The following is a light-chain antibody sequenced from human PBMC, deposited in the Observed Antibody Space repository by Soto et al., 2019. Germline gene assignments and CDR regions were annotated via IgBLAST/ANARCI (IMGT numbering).Light chain of an antibody. CDR1: QSLLHVNGYSY. CDR2: LGS. CDR3: MQALQTPPT. Sequence: IVVTQSPLSLPVTPGETASISCRSNQSLLHVNGYSYLDWYLQKPGQSPQLLIYLGSNRASGVPDRCSGSGSGTEFTLTVSRVEAEDVGVYYCMQALQTPPTFGQGTKVEIK. J-gene: IGKJ1*01. V-gene: IGKV2-28*01.